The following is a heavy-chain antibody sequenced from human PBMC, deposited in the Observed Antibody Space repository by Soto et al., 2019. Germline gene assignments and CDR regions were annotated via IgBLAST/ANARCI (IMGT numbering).Heavy chain of an antibody. CDR2: ISYDGSNK. CDR3: GKPEGY. V-gene: IGHV3-30*18. J-gene: IGHJ4*02. Sequence: QVQLVESGGGVVQPGRSLRLSCAASGFTFSSYGMHWVRQAPGKGLEWVAVISYDGSNKYYADSVKGRFTISRDNSKNTLYLQMNSLRAEDTAVYYCGKPEGYWGQGTLVTVSS. CDR1: GFTFSSYG.